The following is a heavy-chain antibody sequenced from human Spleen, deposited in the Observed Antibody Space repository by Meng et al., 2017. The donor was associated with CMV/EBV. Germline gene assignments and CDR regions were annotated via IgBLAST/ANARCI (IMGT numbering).Heavy chain of an antibody. V-gene: IGHV4-61*01. CDR1: GGSVSSGSYY. Sequence: GSLRLSCTVSGGSVSSGSYYWSWIRQPPGKGLEWIGYIYYSGSTNYNPSLKSRVTISVDTSKNQFSLKLSSVTAADTAVYYCASLGYCTNGVCYPFDYWGQGTLVTVSS. D-gene: IGHD2-8*01. J-gene: IGHJ4*02. CDR3: ASLGYCTNGVCYPFDY. CDR2: IYYSGST.